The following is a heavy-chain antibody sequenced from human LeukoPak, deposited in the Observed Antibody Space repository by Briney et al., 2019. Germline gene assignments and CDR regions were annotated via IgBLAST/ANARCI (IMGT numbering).Heavy chain of an antibody. CDR2: MNPNSGNT. J-gene: IGHJ4*02. V-gene: IGHV1-8*01. Sequence: ASVKVSCKASGYTFTSYDINWLRQASGQGLEWMGWMNPNSGNTGYAQKFQGRFTLTWDTSITTAYMELSSLRSEDTAVYYCAREYRHQPDWGQGTLVTVSS. D-gene: IGHD5-12*01. CDR1: GYTFTSYD. CDR3: AREYRHQPD.